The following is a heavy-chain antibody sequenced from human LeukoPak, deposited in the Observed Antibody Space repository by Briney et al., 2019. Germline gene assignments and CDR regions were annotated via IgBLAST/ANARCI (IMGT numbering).Heavy chain of an antibody. D-gene: IGHD5-24*01. V-gene: IGHV4-59*02. J-gene: IGHJ5*02. Sequence: ASETLSLTCIVSGGSVSGYYWGWIRQPPGKGLEWIGNTFSTSTLYNASLRSRVTILVDTSKNQFSLKLTSATAADTAIYYCARYKFHNYFDPWGQGTLVVVSS. CDR1: GGSVSGYY. CDR3: ARYKFHNYFDP. CDR2: TFSTST.